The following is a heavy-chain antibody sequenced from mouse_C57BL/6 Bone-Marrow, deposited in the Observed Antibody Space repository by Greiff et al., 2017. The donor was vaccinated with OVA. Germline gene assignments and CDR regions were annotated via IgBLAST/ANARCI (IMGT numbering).Heavy chain of an antibody. CDR1: GYTFTDYE. J-gene: IGHJ1*03. V-gene: IGHV1-15*01. Sequence: QVQLQQSGAELVRPGASVTLSCKASGYTFTDYEMHWVKQTPVHGLEWIGAIDPETGGTAYNQKFKGKAILTADKSSSTAYMELRSLTSEDSAVYYCTRGVYYGSSYWYFEVWGTGTTVTVSS. D-gene: IGHD1-1*01. CDR3: TRGVYYGSSYWYFEV. CDR2: IDPETGGT.